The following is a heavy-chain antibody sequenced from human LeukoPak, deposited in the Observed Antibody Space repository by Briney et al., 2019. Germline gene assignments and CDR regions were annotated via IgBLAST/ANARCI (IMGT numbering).Heavy chain of an antibody. Sequence: GASVKVSCKASGYTFTSHALHWVRQAPGESLEWMAWINGATGNTEYSQKFQARVTITRDTSASTAYMELSSLRSEDTAVYYCATVKVFGHRSFDLWGRGTLVTVSS. CDR3: ATVKVFGHRSFDL. CDR1: GYTFTSHA. D-gene: IGHD3-16*01. V-gene: IGHV1-3*01. CDR2: INGATGNT. J-gene: IGHJ2*01.